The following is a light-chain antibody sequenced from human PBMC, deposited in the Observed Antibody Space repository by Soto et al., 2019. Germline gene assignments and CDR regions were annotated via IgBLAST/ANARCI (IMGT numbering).Light chain of an antibody. CDR2: EDQ. J-gene: IGLJ3*02. CDR1: SGNIAFNY. Sequence: FMLTQPHSVSESPGKTVTLSCTRSSGNIAFNYVQWYQQRPGSAPTIVIYEDQKRPSGVPDRFSGSIVSSSNSASLTISGLKAEDEAYYYCKTYDGTNGVFGGGTQLTVL. V-gene: IGLV6-57*03. CDR3: KTYDGTNGV.